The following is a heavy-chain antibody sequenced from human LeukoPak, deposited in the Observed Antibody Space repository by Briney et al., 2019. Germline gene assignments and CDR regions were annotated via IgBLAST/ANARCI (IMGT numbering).Heavy chain of an antibody. J-gene: IGHJ4*02. Sequence: GGSLRLSCAASGFTFSSYAMSWVRQAPGKGLEWVTAISGNGGSTYYADSVKGRSTISRDNSKNTLYLQMNSLRAEDTAVYYCAKAFNPDIVVVPAAALFDYWGQGTLVTVSS. CDR3: AKAFNPDIVVVPAAALFDY. CDR1: GFTFSSYA. D-gene: IGHD2-2*01. CDR2: ISGNGGST. V-gene: IGHV3-23*01.